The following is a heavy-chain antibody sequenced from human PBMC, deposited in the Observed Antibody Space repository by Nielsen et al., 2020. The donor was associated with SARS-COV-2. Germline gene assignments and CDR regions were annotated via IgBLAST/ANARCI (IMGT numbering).Heavy chain of an antibody. CDR2: IKQDGNEK. D-gene: IGHD3-22*01. J-gene: IGHJ6*02. V-gene: IGHV3-7*01. Sequence: GGSLRLSCAASGFTFSSYWMSWVRQAPGKGLEWVANIKQDGNEKYYVDSVKGRFTISRDNAKNSLYLQMNSLRAEDTAVYYCASSLEYYYDSSGYYRRLYYYSGMDFWGQGTTVTVSS. CDR1: GFTFSSYW. CDR3: ASSLEYYYDSSGYYRRLYYYSGMDF.